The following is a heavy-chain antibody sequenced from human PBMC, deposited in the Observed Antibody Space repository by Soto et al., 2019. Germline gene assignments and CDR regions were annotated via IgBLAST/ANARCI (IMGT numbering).Heavy chain of an antibody. D-gene: IGHD2-2*01. V-gene: IGHV1-69*01. CDR3: VRDSLVPAAADFFYGMDV. Sequence: QVQLVQSGAEVKKPGSSVKVSCKASGGDFSTYAISWVRQAPGQGPEWVGGIIPIFRTPTYAQKFQGRVTLSADDSTTIAYMELNGLRSDDTAIYYCVRDSLVPAAADFFYGMDVWGQGTTVTVSS. CDR1: GGDFSTYA. J-gene: IGHJ6*02. CDR2: IIPIFRTP.